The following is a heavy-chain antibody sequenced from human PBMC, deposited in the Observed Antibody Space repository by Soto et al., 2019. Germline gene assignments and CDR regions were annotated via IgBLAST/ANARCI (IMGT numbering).Heavy chain of an antibody. CDR3: AQKYSSPRRVHDH. J-gene: IGHJ5*02. CDR1: GDSISSGAYY. Sequence: SETLSLTCTVSGDSISSGAYYWSWIRQRPGKGLEWIGYIYYSGDTSYNPSLKSRVTISMHRSENQFSLKLTSVTAADTAVYYCAQKYSSPRRVHDHWGQGTLVTISS. D-gene: IGHD5-12*01. CDR2: IYYSGDT. V-gene: IGHV4-31*03.